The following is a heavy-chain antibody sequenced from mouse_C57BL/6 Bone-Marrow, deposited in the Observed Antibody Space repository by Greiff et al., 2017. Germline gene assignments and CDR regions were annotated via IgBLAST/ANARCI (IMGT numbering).Heavy chain of an antibody. CDR2: ISSGSSTI. V-gene: IGHV5-17*01. Sequence: EVKLVESGGGLVKPGGSLTLSCAASGFTFSDYGMHWVRQAPEKGLEWVAYISSGSSTIYYAYTVTGRVTISRDNANNTLFLQMTSLSSEDKAMYYCAWRGGLYAMDYWGQGTSVTVSS. CDR3: AWRGGLYAMDY. J-gene: IGHJ4*01. CDR1: GFTFSDYG. D-gene: IGHD1-1*02.